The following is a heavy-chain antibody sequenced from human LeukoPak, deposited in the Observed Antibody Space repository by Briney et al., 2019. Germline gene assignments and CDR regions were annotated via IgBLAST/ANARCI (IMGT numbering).Heavy chain of an antibody. Sequence: SETLSLTRTVSGGSVSCGNYYWSWIRQPPGKGVECIGYMYYSGSRNDNPSLKSRVTISVDTSKNQFSLNLSAVTAADTGVYYCARWRFKDWFDPWGQGTLVTVSS. J-gene: IGHJ5*02. V-gene: IGHV4-61*01. CDR2: MYYSGSR. CDR3: ARWRFKDWFDP. CDR1: GGSVSCGNYY.